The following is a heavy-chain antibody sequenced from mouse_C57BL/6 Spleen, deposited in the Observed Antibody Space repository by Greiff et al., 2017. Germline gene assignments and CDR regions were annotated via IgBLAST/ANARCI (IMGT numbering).Heavy chain of an antibody. Sequence: QVQLQQPGAELVKPGASVTLSCKASGYTFTSYWMPWVKQRPGQGLEWIGMINPNSGSTNYNEKFKSKATLTVDKSSSTAYMQLSSLTSEDSAVYYGAREGEGYDGCYERIAWVADWGQGTLVTVAA. V-gene: IGHV1-64*01. CDR2: INPNSGST. CDR3: AREGEGYDGCYERIAWVAD. J-gene: IGHJ3*01. CDR1: GYTFTSYW. D-gene: IGHD2-3*01.